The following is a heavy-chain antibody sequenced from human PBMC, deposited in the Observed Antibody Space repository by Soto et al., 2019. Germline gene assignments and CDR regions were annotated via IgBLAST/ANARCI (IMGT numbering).Heavy chain of an antibody. D-gene: IGHD6-19*01. Sequence: ASVKVSCKASGYTFTSYYLHWVRQAPGQGLEWMGVINPSGGSTTYAQKFQGRVTMTRDTSTSTVYMELSSLRSEDTAVYFCAGDSSGWYDGDFWGQGTLVTVSS. CDR3: AGDSSGWYDGDF. CDR2: INPSGGST. V-gene: IGHV1-46*01. CDR1: GYTFTSYY. J-gene: IGHJ4*02.